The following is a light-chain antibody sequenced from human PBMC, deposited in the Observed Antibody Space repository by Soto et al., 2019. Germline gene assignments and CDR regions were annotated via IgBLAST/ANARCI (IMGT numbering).Light chain of an antibody. J-gene: IGLJ2*01. V-gene: IGLV1-40*01. Sequence: QSVLTQPPSVSGAPGQRVTISCTGSSSNIGAGYDVHWYQQLPGTAPKFLIYGNSNRPSGVPDRFSGSKSGTSASLAITGLQAEDEADYYCQSYDSSLSGSVFGGGTQVTVL. CDR2: GNS. CDR3: QSYDSSLSGSV. CDR1: SSNIGAGYD.